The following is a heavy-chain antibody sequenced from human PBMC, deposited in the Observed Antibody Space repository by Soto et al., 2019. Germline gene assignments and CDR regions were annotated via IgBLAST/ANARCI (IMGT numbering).Heavy chain of an antibody. CDR1: GGSISSSSYY. Sequence: QLQLQESGPGLVKPSETLSLTCTVSGGSISSSSYYWGWIRQPPGKGLEWIGSIYYSGSTYYNPSLKRRVTIPVDTSKNQFSLKLSSVTAADTAVYYCARDYGDNISYYFDYWCQGTLVTVSS. V-gene: IGHV4-39*02. J-gene: IGHJ4*02. CDR2: IYYSGST. D-gene: IGHD4-17*01. CDR3: ARDYGDNISYYFDY.